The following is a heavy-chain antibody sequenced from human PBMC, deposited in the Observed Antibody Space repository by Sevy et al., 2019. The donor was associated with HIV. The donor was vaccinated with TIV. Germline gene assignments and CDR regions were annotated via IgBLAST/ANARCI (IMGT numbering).Heavy chain of an antibody. CDR2: IKQDGSEK. D-gene: IGHD3-3*01. CDR1: GFTFSSYW. J-gene: IGHJ4*02. V-gene: IGHV3-7*01. CDR3: ARDGFLEWLAADY. Sequence: GGSLRLSCAASGFTFSSYWMSWVRQAPGKGLEWVANIKQDGSEKYYVDSVKGRFIISRDNAKNSLYLQMNSLRAEDTAVYYCARDGFLEWLAADYWGQGTLVTVSS.